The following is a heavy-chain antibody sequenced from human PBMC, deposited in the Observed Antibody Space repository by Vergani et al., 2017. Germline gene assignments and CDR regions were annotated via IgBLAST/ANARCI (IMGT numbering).Heavy chain of an antibody. CDR1: GFTFSSYG. D-gene: IGHD3-10*01. V-gene: IGHV3-33*01. CDR3: ASATPDYGSGSYPYYYYYMDV. J-gene: IGHJ6*03. Sequence: QVQLVESGGGVVQPGRSLRLSCAASGFTFSSYGMHWVRQAPGKGLEWVAVIWYDGSNKYYADSEKGRFTISRDNSKNTLYLQMNSLRAEDTAVYYCASATPDYGSGSYPYYYYYMDVWGKGTTVTVSS. CDR2: IWYDGSNK.